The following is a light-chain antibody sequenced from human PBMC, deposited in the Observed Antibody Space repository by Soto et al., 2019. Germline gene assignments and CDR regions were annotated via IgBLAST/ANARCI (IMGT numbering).Light chain of an antibody. Sequence: QSALTQPASVSGSPGQSIAISCTGTSSDVCAYNYVSWYQQHPGKAPKLIIYDVTNRPSGVSDRFSGSKSGNTASLTISGLQAEDETDYYCCSYTSSGTYVFGTGTKLTVL. V-gene: IGLV2-14*03. CDR3: CSYTSSGTYV. CDR2: DVT. CDR1: SSDVCAYNY. J-gene: IGLJ1*01.